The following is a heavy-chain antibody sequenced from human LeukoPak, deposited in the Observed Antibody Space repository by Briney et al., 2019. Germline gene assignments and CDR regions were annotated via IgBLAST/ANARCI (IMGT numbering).Heavy chain of an antibody. CDR3: ARTPRKWLRGLGSYGMDV. V-gene: IGHV1-8*01. CDR2: MNPNSGNT. Sequence: ASVKVSCKASGYTFTSYDINWVRQATGQGLEWMGWMNPNSGNTGYAQKFQGRVTMTRNTSISTAYMELSSLRSEDTAVYYCARTPRKWLRGLGSYGMDVWGQGTTVTVSS. J-gene: IGHJ6*02. CDR1: GYTFTSYD. D-gene: IGHD5-12*01.